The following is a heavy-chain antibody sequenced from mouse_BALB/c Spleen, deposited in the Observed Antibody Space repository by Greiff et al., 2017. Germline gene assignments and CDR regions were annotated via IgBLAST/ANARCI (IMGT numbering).Heavy chain of an antibody. J-gene: IGHJ2*01. CDR2: ISSGSSTI. D-gene: IGHD2-4*01. CDR3: ARSRDYGERVFDY. CDR1: GFTFSSFG. Sequence: EVMLVESGGSLVQPGGSRKLSCAASGFTFSSFGMHWVRQAPEKGLEWVAYISSGSSTIYYADTVKGRFTISRDNPKNTLFLQMTSLRSEDTAMYYCARSRDYGERVFDYWGQGTTLTVSS. V-gene: IGHV5-17*02.